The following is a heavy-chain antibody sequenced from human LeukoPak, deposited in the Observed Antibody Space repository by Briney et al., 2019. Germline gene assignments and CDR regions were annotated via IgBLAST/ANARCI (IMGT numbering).Heavy chain of an antibody. CDR1: GFTFSSYG. CDR2: IRYDGFNK. V-gene: IGHV3-30*02. CDR3: AELGITMIGGV. D-gene: IGHD3-10*02. J-gene: IGHJ6*04. Sequence: GGSLRLSCAASGFTFSSYGMHWVRQAPGKGLEWVAFIRYDGFNKDYADSVKGRFTISRDKSKNTLYLQMNSLRAEDTAVYYCAELGITMIGGVWGKGTTVTISS.